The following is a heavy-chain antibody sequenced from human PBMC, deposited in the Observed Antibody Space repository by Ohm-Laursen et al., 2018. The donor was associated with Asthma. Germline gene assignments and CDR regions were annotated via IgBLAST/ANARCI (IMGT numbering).Heavy chain of an antibody. CDR1: GASVGDSTWS. V-gene: IGHV4-59*02. Sequence: SETLSLTCAVSGASVGDSTWSWSWVRQPPGKELQFIAYMSYRGGINYNPSLQSRVTLSIDTSKNQVSLRLISVTAAGSALYFCARLDWVQSMFDSWGQGNLVTVSS. CDR2: MSYRGGI. CDR3: ARLDWVQSMFDS. D-gene: IGHD3-9*01. J-gene: IGHJ4*02.